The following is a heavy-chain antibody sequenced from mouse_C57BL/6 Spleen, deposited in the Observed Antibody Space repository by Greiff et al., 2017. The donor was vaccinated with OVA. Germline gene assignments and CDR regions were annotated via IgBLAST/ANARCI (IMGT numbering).Heavy chain of an antibody. CDR2: IYPGSGST. CDR1: GYTFTSYW. D-gene: IGHD1-1*01. J-gene: IGHJ4*01. V-gene: IGHV1-55*01. Sequence: QVQLQQPGAELVKPGASVKMSCKASGYTFTSYWITWVKQRPGQGLEWIGDIYPGSGSTNYNEKFKSKATLTVDTSSSTAYMQLCSLTSEDSAVYYCARNYGSSYDAMDYWGQGTSVTVSS. CDR3: ARNYGSSYDAMDY.